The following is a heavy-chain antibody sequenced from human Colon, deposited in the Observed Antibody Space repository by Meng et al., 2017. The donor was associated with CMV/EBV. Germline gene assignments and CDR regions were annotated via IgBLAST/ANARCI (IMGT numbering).Heavy chain of an antibody. D-gene: IGHD3-10*02. CDR3: AGYYVGRGGQGP. CDR1: GGSVSSGAFH. Sequence: TVHGGSVSSGAFHWSCIRQHPGKGLEWIGHTGDSGTTYYNPSLESRVSISVDTFKNQFSLKVNSVTAADTAVYYCAGYYVGRGGQGPWGQGTLVTVSS. J-gene: IGHJ5*02. CDR2: TGDSGTT. V-gene: IGHV4-31*03.